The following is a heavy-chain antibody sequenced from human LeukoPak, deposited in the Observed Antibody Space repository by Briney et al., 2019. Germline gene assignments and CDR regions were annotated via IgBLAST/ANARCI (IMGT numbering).Heavy chain of an antibody. D-gene: IGHD2-2*01. CDR2: ISYDGSNK. CDR3: AKDHRYCSSTSCYPYYYYYYGMDV. Sequence: GRSLRLSCAASGFTFSSYGMHWVRQAPGKGLEWVAVISYDGSNKYYADSVKGRFTISRDNSKNTLYLQMNSQRAEDTAVYYCAKDHRYCSSTSCYPYYYYYYGMDVWGQGTTVTVSS. CDR1: GFTFSSYG. V-gene: IGHV3-30*18. J-gene: IGHJ6*02.